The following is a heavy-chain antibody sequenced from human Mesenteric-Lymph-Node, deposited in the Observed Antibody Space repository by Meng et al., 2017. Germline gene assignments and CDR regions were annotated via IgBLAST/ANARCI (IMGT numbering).Heavy chain of an antibody. CDR3: AKHLSGSYTFDY. Sequence: EVELVESGGTLGQPGGSLRLFCAASGFTFSSNYMSWVRRAPGKGLEWVSAIGRGTDTYYADSVKGRFTMSRDKSKNTLYLEMNGLRAEDTALYYCAKHLSGSYTFDYWGQGTLVTVSS. CDR2: IGRGTDT. J-gene: IGHJ4*02. D-gene: IGHD1-26*01. CDR1: GFTFSSNY. V-gene: IGHV3-23*04.